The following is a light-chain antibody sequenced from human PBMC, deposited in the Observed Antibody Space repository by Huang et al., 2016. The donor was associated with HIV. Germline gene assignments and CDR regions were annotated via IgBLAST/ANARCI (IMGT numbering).Light chain of an antibody. CDR2: GTS. Sequence: EIVMTQSPATLSVSPGGRATLSCRASQSVDRSLAWYQQKPGQTPRLRIYGTSTRATGIPARFSGSGSETEFTLTISSLQSEDFAVYYCQQYENWPRTFGQGTRLEIK. J-gene: IGKJ2*01. CDR1: QSVDRS. V-gene: IGKV3-15*01. CDR3: QQYENWPRT.